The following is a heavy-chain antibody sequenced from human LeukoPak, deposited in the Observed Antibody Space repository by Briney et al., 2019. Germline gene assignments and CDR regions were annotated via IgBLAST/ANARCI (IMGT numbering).Heavy chain of an antibody. D-gene: IGHD2-2*03. CDR1: GFTFSSYA. CDR3: ARGLDSQQYYYYYMDV. J-gene: IGHJ6*03. Sequence: GGSLRLSCAASGFTFSSYAMHWVRQAPGKGLEWVAVISYDGSNKYYADSVKGRFTISRDNSKNTLYLQMNSLRAEDTAVYYCARGLDSQQYYYYYMDVWGKGTTVTVSS. CDR2: ISYDGSNK. V-gene: IGHV3-30-3*01.